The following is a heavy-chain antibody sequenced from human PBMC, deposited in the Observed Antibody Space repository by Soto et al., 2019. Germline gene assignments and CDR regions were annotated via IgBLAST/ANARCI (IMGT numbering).Heavy chain of an antibody. J-gene: IGHJ6*02. CDR1: GFTFSSYA. V-gene: IGHV3-23*01. Sequence: HPGGPLRLSCAASGFTFSSYAMSWVRQAPGKGLEWVSAINGGGSSTYYADSVKGRVTISRDNSKNTLYLQMNSLRAEDTAVYYCAKVSLGATTITDYYYGLDVWGQGTTVTVSS. CDR3: AKVSLGATTITDYYYGLDV. CDR2: INGGGSST. D-gene: IGHD1-26*01.